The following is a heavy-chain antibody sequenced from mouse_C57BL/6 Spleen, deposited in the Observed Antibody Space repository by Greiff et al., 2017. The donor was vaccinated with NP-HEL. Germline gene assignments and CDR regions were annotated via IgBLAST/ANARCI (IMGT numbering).Heavy chain of an antibody. V-gene: IGHV1-82*01. CDR2: IYPGDGDT. D-gene: IGHD1-1*01. Sequence: VQLQESGPELVKPGASVKIPCKASGYAFSSSWMNWVKQRPGKGLEWIGRIYPGDGDTNYNGKFKGKATLTADKSSSTAYMQLSSLTSEDSAVYFCTLITTVVDFDYWGQGTTLTVSS. CDR1: GYAFSSSW. CDR3: TLITTVVDFDY. J-gene: IGHJ2*01.